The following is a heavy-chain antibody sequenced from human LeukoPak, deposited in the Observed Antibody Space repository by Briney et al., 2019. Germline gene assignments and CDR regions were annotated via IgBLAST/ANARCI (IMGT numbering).Heavy chain of an antibody. CDR3: ARDWAGGDDH. CDR2: INRDGSEK. Sequence: GGSLRLSCAASGFTFRIYWMSWVRQAPGKGLEWVANINRDGSEKNYVDSVKGRFSISRDNAKNSLYLQMNSLRAEDTAVYYCARDWAGGDDHWGQGTLVTVFS. J-gene: IGHJ4*02. V-gene: IGHV3-7*01. CDR1: GFTFRIYW. D-gene: IGHD1-14*01.